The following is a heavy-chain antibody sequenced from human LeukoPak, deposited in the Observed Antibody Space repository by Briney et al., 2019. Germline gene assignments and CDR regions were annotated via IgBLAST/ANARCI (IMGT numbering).Heavy chain of an antibody. Sequence: PSETLSLTCAVYGASFSNSYWSWIRQPPGKGLEWIGEINHSGSANYNPSLKSRVTISDDTSKNQSSLRLRSVHAADTALYYCATYYDSSGYYYFDYWGQGSLVTVSS. D-gene: IGHD3-22*01. J-gene: IGHJ4*02. V-gene: IGHV4-34*01. CDR2: INHSGSA. CDR3: ATYYDSSGYYYFDY. CDR1: GASFSNSY.